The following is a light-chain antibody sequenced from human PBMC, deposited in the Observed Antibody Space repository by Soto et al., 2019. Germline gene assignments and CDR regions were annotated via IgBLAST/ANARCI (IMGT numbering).Light chain of an antibody. CDR3: QSYDSSLSGRYV. V-gene: IGLV1-40*01. Sequence: QSVLTQPPSVSGAPGQRVTISCTGSSSNFGAGYDVHWYQHLPGTAPKLLIYGNNNRPSGVPDRFSGSKSGTSASLAITGLQAEDEADYYCQSYDSSLSGRYVFGTGTKVTVL. CDR2: GNN. CDR1: SSNFGAGYD. J-gene: IGLJ1*01.